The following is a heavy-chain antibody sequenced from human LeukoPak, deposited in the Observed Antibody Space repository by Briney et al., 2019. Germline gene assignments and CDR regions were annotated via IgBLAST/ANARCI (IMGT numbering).Heavy chain of an antibody. CDR1: GYTFTSYG. Sequence: ASVKVSCKASGYTFTSYGISWVRQAPGQGLEWMGWISAYNGDTNYAQNLQGRVTMTTDTSTRIAYMELRSLGSDDTAVYYCARFSIPANWFDPWGQGTLVTVSS. D-gene: IGHD6-25*01. CDR3: ARFSIPANWFDP. J-gene: IGHJ5*02. V-gene: IGHV1-18*01. CDR2: ISAYNGDT.